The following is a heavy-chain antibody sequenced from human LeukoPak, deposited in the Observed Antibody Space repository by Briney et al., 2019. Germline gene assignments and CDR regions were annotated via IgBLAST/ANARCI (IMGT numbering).Heavy chain of an antibody. CDR1: GFTFSSYS. Sequence: PGGSLRLSCAASGFTFSSYSMNWVRQAPGKGLEWVSSISSSSSYIYYADSVKGRFTISRDNAKNSLYLQMNSLRAEDTAVYYCARDESTYYYVHDAFYIWGQGTMVTVSS. J-gene: IGHJ3*02. CDR2: ISSSSSYI. V-gene: IGHV3-21*01. D-gene: IGHD3-10*02. CDR3: ARDESTYYYVHDAFYI.